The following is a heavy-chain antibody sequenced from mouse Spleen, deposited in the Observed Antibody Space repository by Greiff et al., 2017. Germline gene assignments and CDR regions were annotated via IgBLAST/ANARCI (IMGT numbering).Heavy chain of an antibody. D-gene: IGHD2-1*01. CDR2: IDPEDGET. Sequence: VQLQQSGAELVKPGASVKLSCTASGFNIKDYYMHWVKQRTEQGLEWIGRIDPEDGETKYDPKFQGKATITADTSSNTAYLQLSSLTSEDTAVYYCARKGYYGNHFDYWGQGTTLTVSS. CDR3: ARKGYYGNHFDY. J-gene: IGHJ2*01. CDR1: GFNIKDYY. V-gene: IGHV14-2*01.